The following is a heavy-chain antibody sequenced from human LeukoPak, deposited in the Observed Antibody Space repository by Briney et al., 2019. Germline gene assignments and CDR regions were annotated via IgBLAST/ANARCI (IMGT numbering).Heavy chain of an antibody. D-gene: IGHD1-14*01. V-gene: IGHV3-30*02. Sequence: GGSLRLSCAASGFTFSSYGMHWVRQAPGKGLEWVAFIRYYGSNKYYADSVKGRFTISRDNSKNTLYLQMNSLRAEDTAVYYCAKDHPPKAPGPYYFDYWGQGTLVTVSS. CDR2: IRYYGSNK. CDR3: AKDHPPKAPGPYYFDY. CDR1: GFTFSSYG. J-gene: IGHJ4*02.